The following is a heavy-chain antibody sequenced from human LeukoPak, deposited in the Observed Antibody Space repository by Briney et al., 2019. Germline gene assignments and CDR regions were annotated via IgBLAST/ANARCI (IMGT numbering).Heavy chain of an antibody. D-gene: IGHD3-10*01. J-gene: IGHJ6*03. V-gene: IGHV4-38-2*02. CDR1: GYSISSGYY. Sequence: SETLSLTCTVSGYSISSGYYWGCIRQPPGKGLEWIGSIDQSGSTYYNPSLKSRVTISVDTSKNQFSLKLSSVTAADTAVYYCARGKPSYGSGTFYRPLEPNYMDVWGKGTTVTVSS. CDR3: ARGKPSYGSGTFYRPLEPNYMDV. CDR2: IDQSGST.